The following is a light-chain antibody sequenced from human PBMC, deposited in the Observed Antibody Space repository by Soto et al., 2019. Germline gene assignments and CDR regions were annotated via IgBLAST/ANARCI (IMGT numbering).Light chain of an antibody. J-gene: IGKJ1*01. V-gene: IGKV1-5*01. CDR3: QQYNSYSSWT. CDR2: DAS. Sequence: DIQMTQSPSTLSASVGDRVTITCRASQRISSWLAWYQQKPGKAPKLLIYDASSLESGVPSRFSGSGSGTEFTLTISSLQPDDLATYYCQQYNSYSSWTFGQGTKVEIK. CDR1: QRISSW.